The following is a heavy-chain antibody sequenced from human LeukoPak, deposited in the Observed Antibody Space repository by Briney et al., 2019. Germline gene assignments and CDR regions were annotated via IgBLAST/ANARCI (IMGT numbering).Heavy chain of an antibody. Sequence: SETLSLTCTVSGGSISSYYWSWIRQPPGKGLEWIGYIYYSGSTNYNPSLKSRVTISVDTSKNQFSLKLRSVTAADTAVYYCARGYGHAWHLSYWGQGTLVTVSS. CDR3: ARGYGHAWHLSY. V-gene: IGHV4-59*01. J-gene: IGHJ4*02. CDR2: IYYSGST. CDR1: GGSISSYY. D-gene: IGHD2-15*01.